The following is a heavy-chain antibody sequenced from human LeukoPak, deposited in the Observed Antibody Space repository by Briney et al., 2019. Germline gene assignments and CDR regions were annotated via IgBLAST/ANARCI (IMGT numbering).Heavy chain of an antibody. CDR3: ARRAPTGVTAGWFDP. J-gene: IGHJ5*02. CDR1: GFTFSNYW. Sequence: GGSLRLSCAASGFTFSNYWMRWVRQAPGKGLVWVSRITSDGSSTSHADSVKGRFTISRDDAESSLYLQMNSLRVEDTAVYYCARRAPTGVTAGWFDPWGQGTLVTVSS. D-gene: IGHD2-8*01. CDR2: ITSDGSST. V-gene: IGHV3-74*01.